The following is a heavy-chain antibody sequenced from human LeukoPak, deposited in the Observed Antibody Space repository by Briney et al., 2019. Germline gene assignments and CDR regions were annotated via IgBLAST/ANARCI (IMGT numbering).Heavy chain of an antibody. D-gene: IGHD3-3*01. Sequence: PSETLSLTCTVSGGSISRYYWSWIRQPRGTGLEWIGYIYYTGRADYNPSLKSRGSMSVDTSKNQFSLRVNSMTAADTAVYYCARGDFWSGAPTDWGQGTLVTVSS. CDR3: ARGDFWSGAPTD. CDR2: IYYTGRA. V-gene: IGHV4-59*01. CDR1: GGSISRYY. J-gene: IGHJ4*02.